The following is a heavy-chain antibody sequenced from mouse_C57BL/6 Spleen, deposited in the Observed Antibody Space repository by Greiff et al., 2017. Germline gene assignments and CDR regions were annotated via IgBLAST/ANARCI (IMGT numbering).Heavy chain of an antibody. V-gene: IGHV1-55*01. J-gene: IGHJ2*01. CDR2: IYPGSGST. CDR3: ASYDGYYGYYFDY. Sequence: QVQLQQSGAELVKPGASVKMSCKASGYTFTSYWITWVKQRPGQGLEWIGDIYPGSGSTNYNEKFKSKATLTVDTSSSTAYMQLSSLTSEDSAVYYCASYDGYYGYYFDYWGQGTTLTVSS. D-gene: IGHD2-3*01. CDR1: GYTFTSYW.